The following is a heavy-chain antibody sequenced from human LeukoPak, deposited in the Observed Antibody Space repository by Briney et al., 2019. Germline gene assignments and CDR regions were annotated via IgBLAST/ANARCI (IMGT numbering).Heavy chain of an antibody. Sequence: PSETLSLTCAVSGGSISSGGYSWSWIRQPPGKGLEWIGYIYHSGSTYYNPSLKSRVTISVDRSKNQFSLKLSSVTAADTAVYYCARGPIAVNYYYYYGMDVWGQGTTVTVSS. CDR3: ARGPIAVNYYYYYGMDV. D-gene: IGHD6-19*01. J-gene: IGHJ6*02. V-gene: IGHV4-30-2*01. CDR2: IYHSGST. CDR1: GGSISSGGYS.